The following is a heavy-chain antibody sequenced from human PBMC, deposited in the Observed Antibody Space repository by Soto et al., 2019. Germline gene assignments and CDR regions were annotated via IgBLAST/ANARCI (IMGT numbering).Heavy chain of an antibody. J-gene: IGHJ6*03. Sequence: QGQLQESGPGLVRPSETLSLTCTVSGASITSYYWSWIRQSSGKGLEWIGYMHYSGSTNYNPSLESRVTMSIDTSESQFALRLRSVTAADTAVYYCARLDYYYYVDVWGKGTAVTVSS. CDR1: GASITSYY. CDR3: ARLDYYYYVDV. CDR2: MHYSGST. V-gene: IGHV4-59*12.